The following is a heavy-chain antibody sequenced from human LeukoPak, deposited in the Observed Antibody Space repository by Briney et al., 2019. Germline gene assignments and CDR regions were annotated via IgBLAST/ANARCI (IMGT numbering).Heavy chain of an antibody. D-gene: IGHD2-21*01. CDR3: SRAPGQGDQSAFDI. CDR2: IRRRRNGYTT. Sequence: GGSLRLSCAASGFTFSDYIMDWVRQAPGKGLEWVGRIRRRRNGYTTEFAASVKGRFTISRADSENSLYLHMNNLKTEDTAVYHCSRAPGQGDQSAFDIWGQGTMVTVSS. J-gene: IGHJ3*02. V-gene: IGHV3-72*01. CDR1: GFTFSDYI.